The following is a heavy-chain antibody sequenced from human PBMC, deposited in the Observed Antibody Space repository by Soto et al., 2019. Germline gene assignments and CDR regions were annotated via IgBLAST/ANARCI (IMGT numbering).Heavy chain of an antibody. CDR1: GVSFSSYA. CDR2: IIPIFGTA. V-gene: IGHV1-69*01. Sequence: WEDSGVSFSSYAISWVRQAPGQGLEWMGGIIPIFGTANYAQKFQGRVTITADESTSTAYMELSSLRSEDTAVYYCARDQGGSYLTALNNWFDPWGQGTLVTVSS. J-gene: IGHJ5*02. D-gene: IGHD1-26*01. CDR3: ARDQGGSYLTALNNWFDP.